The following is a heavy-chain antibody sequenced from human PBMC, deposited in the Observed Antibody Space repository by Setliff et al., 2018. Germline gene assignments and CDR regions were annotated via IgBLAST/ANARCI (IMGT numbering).Heavy chain of an antibody. CDR3: AREQFVGDY. Sequence: PGESLKISCTASGFTFSNAWMTWVRQAPGKGLEWVANIKQDGSEKNYVDSVKGRFTISRDNARNSLYLQMNSLRAEDTAVYYCAREQFVGDYWGQGTLVTVSS. V-gene: IGHV3-7*03. CDR2: IKQDGSEK. CDR1: GFTFSNAW. D-gene: IGHD3-10*01. J-gene: IGHJ4*02.